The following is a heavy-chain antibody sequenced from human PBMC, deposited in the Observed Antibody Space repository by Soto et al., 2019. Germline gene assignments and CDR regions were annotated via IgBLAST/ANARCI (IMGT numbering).Heavy chain of an antibody. J-gene: IGHJ4*02. D-gene: IGHD3-16*01. CDR2: AKNKANSYTT. V-gene: IGHV3-72*01. CDR3: TIEGAYPGPDFDY. CDR1: GFTFSDRY. Sequence: GGSLRLSCAASGFTFSDRYMDWVRQAPGKGLEWVGRAKNKANSYTTEYAASVKGRFTISRDDSRNSVYLQMNSLKTDDTAVYYCTIEGAYPGPDFDYWGQGTLVTVSS.